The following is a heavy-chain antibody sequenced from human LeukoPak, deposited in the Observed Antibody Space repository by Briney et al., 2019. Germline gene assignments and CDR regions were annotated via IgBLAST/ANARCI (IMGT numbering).Heavy chain of an antibody. CDR1: GGSISSYD. CDR2: IYYSGST. CDR3: AVGGYSHYYYYMDV. Sequence: SETLSLTCTGSGGSISSYDWSWIRQPPGKGLEWIGYIYYSGSTNYNPSLKSRVTISVDTSKNQFSLKLSSVTAADTAVYYCAVGGYSHYYYYMDVWGKGTTVTVSS. D-gene: IGHD3-22*01. V-gene: IGHV4-59*01. J-gene: IGHJ6*03.